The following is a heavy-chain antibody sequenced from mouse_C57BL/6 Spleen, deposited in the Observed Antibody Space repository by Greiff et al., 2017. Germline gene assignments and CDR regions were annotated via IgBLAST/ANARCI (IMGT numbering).Heavy chain of an antibody. D-gene: IGHD1-1*01. Sequence: VQLQQPGAELVKPGASVKMSCKASGYTFTSYWITWVKQRPGQGLEWIGDIYPGSGSTNYNEKFKSKATLTVDTSSSTAYMQLSSLTSEDSAVYYCARLTTVVVYYYAMDYWGQGTSVTVSS. CDR3: ARLTTVVVYYYAMDY. V-gene: IGHV1-55*01. J-gene: IGHJ4*01. CDR1: GYTFTSYW. CDR2: IYPGSGST.